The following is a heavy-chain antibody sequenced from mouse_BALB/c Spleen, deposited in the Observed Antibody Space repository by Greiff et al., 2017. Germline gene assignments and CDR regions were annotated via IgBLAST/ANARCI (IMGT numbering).Heavy chain of an antibody. CDR3: ARGGDYDAFAY. J-gene: IGHJ3*01. Sequence: QVQLQQSGAELMKPGASVKISCKATGYTFSSYWIEWVKQRPGHGLEWIGEILPGSGSTNYNEKFKGKATFTADTSSNTAYMQLSSLTSEDSAVYYCARGGDYDAFAYWGQGTLVTVSA. D-gene: IGHD2-4*01. V-gene: IGHV1-9*01. CDR2: ILPGSGST. CDR1: GYTFSSYW.